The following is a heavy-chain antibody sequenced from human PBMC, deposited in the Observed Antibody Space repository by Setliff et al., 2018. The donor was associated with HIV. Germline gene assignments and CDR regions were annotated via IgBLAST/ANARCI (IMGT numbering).Heavy chain of an antibody. J-gene: IGHJ3*02. CDR3: ARDLDYYGPSEAFDI. CDR1: GFTFTNAW. Sequence: GGSLRLSCAASGFTFTNAWMSWVRQAPGKGLEWVANIKQDGSEKYYVDSVKGRFTISRDNAKNSLYLQMSGLRVDDTAVYFCARDLDYYGPSEAFDIWGQGTMVTVSS. D-gene: IGHD3-10*01. V-gene: IGHV3-7*01. CDR2: IKQDGSEK.